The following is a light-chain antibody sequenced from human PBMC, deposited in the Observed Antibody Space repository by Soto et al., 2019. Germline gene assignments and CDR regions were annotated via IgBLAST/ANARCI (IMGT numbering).Light chain of an antibody. CDR2: GAS. Sequence: EFVLTQSPGTLSLSPGARATLSCRASHSVSSNYLAWYQQKPGQAPRLLIYGASTRATGIPARFSGSGSGTEFNLTISSLQSEDFAVYYCQQYKNWPLTFGGGNKVDIK. CDR3: QQYKNWPLT. CDR1: HSVSSN. J-gene: IGKJ4*01. V-gene: IGKV3-15*01.